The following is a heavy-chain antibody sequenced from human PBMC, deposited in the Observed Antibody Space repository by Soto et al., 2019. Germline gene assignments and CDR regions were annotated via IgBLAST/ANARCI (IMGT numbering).Heavy chain of an antibody. J-gene: IGHJ3*02. CDR1: GYSFTSYW. CDR2: IYPGDSDT. V-gene: IGHV5-51*01. D-gene: IGHD3-10*01. CDR3: ATPTVRVRGVISPDAFDI. Sequence: GESLKISYKGSGYSFTSYWIGWVRQMPGKGLEWMGIIYPGDSDTRYSPSLQGQVTISADKSISTAYLQWSSLKASDTAMYYCATPTVRVRGVISPDAFDIWGQGTMVTVSS.